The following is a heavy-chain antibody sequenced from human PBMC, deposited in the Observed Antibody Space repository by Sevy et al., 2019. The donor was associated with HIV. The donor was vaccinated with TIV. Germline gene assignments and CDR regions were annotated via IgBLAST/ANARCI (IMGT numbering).Heavy chain of an antibody. V-gene: IGHV7-4-1*02. Sequence: ASVKVSCKASGYTFTSYAMNWVRQAPGQGLEWMGWINTNTGNPTYAQGFTGRFVFSLDTSVSTAYLQSSSLKAEDTAVYYCARVSPGTTKYGMDVWGQGTTVTVSS. J-gene: IGHJ6*02. D-gene: IGHD1-7*01. CDR1: GYTFTSYA. CDR3: ARVSPGTTKYGMDV. CDR2: INTNTGNP.